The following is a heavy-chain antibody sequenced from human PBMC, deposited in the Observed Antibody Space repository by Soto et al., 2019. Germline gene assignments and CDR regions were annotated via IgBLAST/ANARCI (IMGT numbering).Heavy chain of an antibody. D-gene: IGHD3-16*01. J-gene: IGHJ4*02. CDR1: GFTFSNYA. CDR3: AKAYFVWSSEQPYYFDY. CDR2: ISGSGGRS. V-gene: IGHV3-23*01. Sequence: EVQLLDSGGGLLQPGGSLRLSGEASGFTFSNYAMTGVRKGPGKGLGWVSGISGSGGRSYYADSVKGRFTISRDNSKSTLYLQMNSLRAEDTAVYYCAKAYFVWSSEQPYYFDYWGQGTLVTVSS.